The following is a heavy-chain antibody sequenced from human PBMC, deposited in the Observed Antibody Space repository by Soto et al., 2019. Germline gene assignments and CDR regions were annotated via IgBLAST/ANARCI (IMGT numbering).Heavy chain of an antibody. CDR1: GYTFTDHG. V-gene: IGHV1-18*01. D-gene: IGHD3-10*01. Sequence: QVQLVQSGPEVKKPGASVTVSCKTSGYTFTDHGIDWLRQAPGQGLDWVGWVSSYNGNTNYAYNLKDRVIMTTDASTSTAYMELRGLRSDDTAVYYCAREVEGSYSPADFWGQGTPVTVSS. CDR2: VSSYNGNT. J-gene: IGHJ4*02. CDR3: AREVEGSYSPADF.